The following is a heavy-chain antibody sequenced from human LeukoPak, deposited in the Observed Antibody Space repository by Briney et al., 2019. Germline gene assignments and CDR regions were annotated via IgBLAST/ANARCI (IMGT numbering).Heavy chain of an antibody. V-gene: IGHV1-2*02. CDR2: NNPGSGAT. D-gene: IGHD2-2*01. CDR1: GYTFTGYY. J-gene: IGHJ4*02. Sequence: ASVKVSCKASGYTFTGYYMHWVRQAPGQGLEWMGGNNPGSGATNCAQRFHGRVTMTRDTSISTVYMEMSRLRSDDTAVYYCARDVGEYCSSINCHASDYWGQGTLVTVSS. CDR3: ARDVGEYCSSINCHASDY.